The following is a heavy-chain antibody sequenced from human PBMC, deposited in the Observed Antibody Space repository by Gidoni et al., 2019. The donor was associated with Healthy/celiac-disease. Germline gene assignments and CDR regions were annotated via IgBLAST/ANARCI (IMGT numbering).Heavy chain of an antibody. V-gene: IGHV3-48*01. Sequence: EVQLVESGGGLVQPGGSLRLACAASGFTFSSSSMNWVRQAPGKGLEWVSYISRSSSTIYYADSVKGRFTISRDNAKNSLYLQMTSLRAEDTAVYYCARAPLTGYQNYYYYYMDVWGKGTTVTVSS. CDR2: ISRSSSTI. CDR1: GFTFSSSS. CDR3: ARAPLTGYQNYYYYYMDV. D-gene: IGHD3-9*01. J-gene: IGHJ6*03.